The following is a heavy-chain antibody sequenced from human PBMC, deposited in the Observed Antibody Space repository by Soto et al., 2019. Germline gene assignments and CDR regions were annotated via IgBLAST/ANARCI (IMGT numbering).Heavy chain of an antibody. J-gene: IGHJ6*02. Sequence: PSQTLSLTCAISGGSVSSNSAAWNWIRQSPSRGLEWLGRTYYRSKWYNDYAVSVKSRITINPDTSKNQFSLQLNSVTPEDTAVYYCARDAYCSSTSCYRGYYYYGMDVWGQGTTVTVSS. D-gene: IGHD2-2*02. CDR2: TYYRSKWYN. V-gene: IGHV6-1*01. CDR1: GGSVSSNSAA. CDR3: ARDAYCSSTSCYRGYYYYGMDV.